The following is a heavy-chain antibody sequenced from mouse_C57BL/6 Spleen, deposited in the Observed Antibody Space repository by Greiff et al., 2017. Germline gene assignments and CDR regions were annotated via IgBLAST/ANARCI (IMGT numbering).Heavy chain of an antibody. J-gene: IGHJ2*01. Sequence: EVQLQQSGAELVRPGASVKLSCTASGFNITDDYMHWVKQRPEQGLEWIGWIDPENGDTEYASKFQGKATITADTSSNTAYLQLSSLTSEDTAVYYCTPLGRGVFFDYWGQGTTLTVSS. D-gene: IGHD4-1*01. CDR3: TPLGRGVFFDY. V-gene: IGHV14-4*01. CDR2: IDPENGDT. CDR1: GFNITDDY.